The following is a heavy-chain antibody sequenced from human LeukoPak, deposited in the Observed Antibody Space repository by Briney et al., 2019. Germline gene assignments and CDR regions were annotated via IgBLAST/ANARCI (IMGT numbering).Heavy chain of an antibody. CDR2: ISYDGSNK. Sequence: GGSLRLSCAASGFTFSSYAMHWVRQAPGKGLEWVAVISYDGSNKYYADSVKGRFTISRDNSKNTLYLQMNSLRAEDTAVYYCARDPVPWKQLWLLAQTPSGYFDYWGQGTLVTVSS. CDR1: GFTFSSYA. J-gene: IGHJ4*02. V-gene: IGHV3-30*01. CDR3: ARDPVPWKQLWLLAQTPSGYFDY. D-gene: IGHD5-18*01.